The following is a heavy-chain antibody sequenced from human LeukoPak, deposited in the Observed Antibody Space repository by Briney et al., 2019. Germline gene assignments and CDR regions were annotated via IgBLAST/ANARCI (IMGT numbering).Heavy chain of an antibody. CDR3: AKCWTSDGVCLNFDH. V-gene: IGHV3-23*01. CDR1: GLSFRSYG. J-gene: IGHJ4*02. Sequence: GGSLRLSCEASGLSFRSYGMSWVRQAPGKGLEWVSGISGSGDNTYYTDSVKGRFTISRDNSKNTLYLQMNSLRVKDTAVYHCAKCWTSDGVCLNFDHWGQGALVTVSS. D-gene: IGHD2-8*01. CDR2: ISGSGDNT.